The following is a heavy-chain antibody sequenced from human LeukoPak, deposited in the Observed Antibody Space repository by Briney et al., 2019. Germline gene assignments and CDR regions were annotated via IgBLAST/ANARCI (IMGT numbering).Heavy chain of an antibody. D-gene: IGHD3-16*01. V-gene: IGHV4-59*08. CDR2: IYYSGST. CDR3: ARLSPLRGAFDI. J-gene: IGHJ3*02. Sequence: SETLSLTCAVSGGSISSYYWSWIRQPPGKGLEWIGYIYYSGSTNYNPSLKSRVTISVDTSKNQFSLKLSSVTAADTAVYYCARLSPLRGAFDIWGQGTMVTVSS. CDR1: GGSISSYY.